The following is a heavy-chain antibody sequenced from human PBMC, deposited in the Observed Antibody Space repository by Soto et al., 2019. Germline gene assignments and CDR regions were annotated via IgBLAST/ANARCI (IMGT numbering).Heavy chain of an antibody. D-gene: IGHD2-15*01. Sequence: ASVKVSCKASGYTFTSYAMHWVRQAPGQRLEWMGWINAGNGNTKYSRKFQGRVTITRDTSASTAYMELSSLRSEDTAVYYCARAEGYCSGGSCYEEYFQHWGQGTLVTVSS. CDR1: GYTFTSYA. CDR3: ARAEGYCSGGSCYEEYFQH. J-gene: IGHJ1*01. CDR2: INAGNGNT. V-gene: IGHV1-3*01.